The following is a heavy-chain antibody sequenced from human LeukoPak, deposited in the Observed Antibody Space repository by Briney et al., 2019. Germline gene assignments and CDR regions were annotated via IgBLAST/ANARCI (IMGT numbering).Heavy chain of an antibody. CDR3: ARDQGDNSYGYYAIWYAFDV. D-gene: IGHD5-18*01. CDR1: GYTFSTYA. Sequence: SVKVSCKASGYTFSTYAISWVRQAPGQGLEWMGRIVPILGIANYAQEFQGRLIITADKATGSAYMELSSLRSEDTAVYYCARDQGDNSYGYYAIWYAFDVWGQGTMVTVSS. CDR2: IVPILGIA. J-gene: IGHJ3*01. V-gene: IGHV1-69*04.